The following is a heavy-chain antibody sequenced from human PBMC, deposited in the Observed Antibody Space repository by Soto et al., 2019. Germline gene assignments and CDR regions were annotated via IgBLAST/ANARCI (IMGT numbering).Heavy chain of an antibody. V-gene: IGHV1-18*01. CDR2: ISAYNGNT. CDR1: GYTFTSYG. CDR3: ASSTRGHYYDSSGYTPLSYYYYYGMDV. Sequence: ASVKVSCKASGYTFTSYGISWVRQAPGQGLEWMGWISAYNGNTNYAQKLQGRVTMTTDTSTSTAYMELRSLRSDDTAVYYCASSTRGHYYDSSGYTPLSYYYYYGMDVWGQGTTVTVSS. D-gene: IGHD3-22*01. J-gene: IGHJ6*02.